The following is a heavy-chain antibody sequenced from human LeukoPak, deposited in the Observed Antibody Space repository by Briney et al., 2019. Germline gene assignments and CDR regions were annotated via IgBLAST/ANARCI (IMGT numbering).Heavy chain of an antibody. CDR1: GDSISTHY. CDR3: ARDLTTVTKGFDI. V-gene: IGHV4-59*11. Sequence: SETLSLTCTISGDSISTHYWTWIRQSPGKGLEWIGYVSSIGLTNYNPSLKSRVTISVDTSKNRFSLRLRSLTAADTAVYYCARDLTTVTKGFDIWGQGTVVTVSS. CDR2: VSSIGLT. J-gene: IGHJ3*02. D-gene: IGHD2-8*01.